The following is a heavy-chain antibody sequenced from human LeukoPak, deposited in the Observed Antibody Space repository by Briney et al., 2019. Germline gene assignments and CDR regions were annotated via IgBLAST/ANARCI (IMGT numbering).Heavy chain of an antibody. J-gene: IGHJ4*02. CDR2: IKQDGSEK. V-gene: IGHV3-7*01. CDR3: ARGFTIFGVVTPDYFDY. Sequence: GGSLRLSCAASGFTFSSYWMSWVRQAPGKGLEWVANIKQDGSEKYYVDSVKGRFTISGDNAKNSLYLQMNSLRAEDTAVYYCARGFTIFGVVTPDYFDYWGQGTLVTVSS. CDR1: GFTFSSYW. D-gene: IGHD3-3*01.